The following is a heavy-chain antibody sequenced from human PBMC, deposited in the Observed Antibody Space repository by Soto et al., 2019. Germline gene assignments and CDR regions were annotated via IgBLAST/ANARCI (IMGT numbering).Heavy chain of an antibody. CDR1: GFTFRTYW. J-gene: IGHJ6*02. V-gene: IGHV3-7*05. CDR2: INQDGSEK. CDR3: ARDGSTSWYSYDYHGMDV. D-gene: IGHD5-18*01. Sequence: EVQLVESGEGLVQPGGSLRLSCGASGFTFRTYWLSWVRQVPGKGLEWVANINQDGSEKNYVDSVKGRFTISRDNAKNSLHLQMSSLRAEDTALYYCARDGSTSWYSYDYHGMDVWGQGTTVTVSS.